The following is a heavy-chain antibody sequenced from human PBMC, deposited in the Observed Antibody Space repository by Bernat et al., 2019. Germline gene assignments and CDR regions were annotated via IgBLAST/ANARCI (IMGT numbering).Heavy chain of an antibody. J-gene: IGHJ6*02. CDR3: AKDIGYSGYFGMDV. CDR2: ISWNSGSI. Sequence: EVQLVESGGGLVQPGGSLRLSCAASGFTFDDYAMHWVRQAPGKGLEWVSGISWNSGSIGYADSVKGRFTISRDNAKNSLYLQMNSLRAEDTALYYCAKDIGYSGYFGMDVWGQGTTVTVSS. D-gene: IGHD5-12*01. CDR1: GFTFDDYA. V-gene: IGHV3-9*01.